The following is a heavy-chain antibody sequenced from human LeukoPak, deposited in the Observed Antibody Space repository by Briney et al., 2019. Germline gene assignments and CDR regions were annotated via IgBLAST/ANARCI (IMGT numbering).Heavy chain of an antibody. D-gene: IGHD4/OR15-4a*01. CDR1: GGSISSGSYY. Sequence: PSQTLSLTCTVSGGSISSGSYYWSWIRQPAGKGLEWIGRIYTSGSTNYNPSLKSRVTMAVDTSENQFSLELSSVTAADTAVYYCASTNDYNEDWGQGTLVTVSS. V-gene: IGHV4-61*02. CDR3: ASTNDYNED. CDR2: IYTSGST. J-gene: IGHJ4*02.